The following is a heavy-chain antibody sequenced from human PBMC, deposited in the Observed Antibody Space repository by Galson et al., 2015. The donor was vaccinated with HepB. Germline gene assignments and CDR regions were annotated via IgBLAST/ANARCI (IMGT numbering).Heavy chain of an antibody. D-gene: IGHD5-18*01. J-gene: IGHJ4*02. CDR3: VRGYSFFLFDY. V-gene: IGHV3-64D*06. CDR2: IGTGEHSR. Sequence: SLRLSCAASGFTFSDSAVHWVRQAPGKGLEYLSSIGTGEHSRYYADSVKGRFTISRDNSKNTVYLQLNSLRLEDTAVYYCVRGYSFFLFDYWGQGTLVTVSS. CDR1: GFTFSDSA.